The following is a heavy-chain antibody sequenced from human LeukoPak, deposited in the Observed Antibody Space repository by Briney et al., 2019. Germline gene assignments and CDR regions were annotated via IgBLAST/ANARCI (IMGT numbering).Heavy chain of an antibody. V-gene: IGHV3-74*01. D-gene: IGHD3-10*01. CDR1: GFTFSSYW. J-gene: IGHJ6*04. CDR3: ARGPYMVRGVSGSAGYGMDV. CDR2: INSDGSST. Sequence: GGSLRLSCAASGFTFSSYWMHWVRQAPGKGLVWVSRINSDGSSTSYADSVKGRFTISRDNAKNTLYLQMNSLRAEDTAVHYCARGPYMVRGVSGSAGYGMDVWGKGTTVTVSS.